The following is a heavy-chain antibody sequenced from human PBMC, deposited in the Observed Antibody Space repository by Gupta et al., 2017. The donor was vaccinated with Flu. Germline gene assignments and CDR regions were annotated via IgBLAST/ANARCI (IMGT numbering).Heavy chain of an antibody. D-gene: IGHD4-17*01. J-gene: IGHJ4*02. CDR1: GFTFRCSD. CDR2: INPDGSST. Sequence: EMQLVESRGGLVQPGGYLRLSREASGFTFRCSDLQWVRQAPGEGLVWGSRINPDGSSTTYAESVKGRFTISRDNAKNTLYLQMNSLGDDDTAVYYCATVTSGCWGQGTLVTVSS. CDR3: ATVTSGC. V-gene: IGHV3-74*03.